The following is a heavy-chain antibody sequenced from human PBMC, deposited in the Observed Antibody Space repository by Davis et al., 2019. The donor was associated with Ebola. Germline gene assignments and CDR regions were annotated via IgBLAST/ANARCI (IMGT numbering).Heavy chain of an antibody. Sequence: SETLSLTCAVYGGSFTGYYWSWIRQPPGKGLEWIGEIFHGGSTNYNPSLKSRVTISVDTSKNQFSLRLISVSAADTAVYYCARKPARWENWFDPWGQGTVVTVSS. D-gene: IGHD2-2*01. J-gene: IGHJ5*02. CDR2: IFHGGST. CDR1: GGSFTGYY. V-gene: IGHV4-34*12. CDR3: ARKPARWENWFDP.